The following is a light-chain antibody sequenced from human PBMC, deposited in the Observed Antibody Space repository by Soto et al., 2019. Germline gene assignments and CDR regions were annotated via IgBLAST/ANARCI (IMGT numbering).Light chain of an antibody. J-gene: IGKJ1*01. CDR2: GAS. V-gene: IGKV3-15*01. Sequence: IVMTQSPATLSVSPGERATLSCRASQTIDNKLAWYQQRPGQAPRLLIYGASIRATGIPARLSGSGSGTEFTLTNSGLQSEDFGVYYYQQYKDWRTFGQGTNVDSK. CDR3: QQYKDWRT. CDR1: QTIDNK.